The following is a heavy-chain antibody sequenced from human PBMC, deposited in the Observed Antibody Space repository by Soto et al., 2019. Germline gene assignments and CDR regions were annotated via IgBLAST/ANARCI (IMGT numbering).Heavy chain of an antibody. D-gene: IGHD2-15*01. CDR2: INPNSGGT. V-gene: IGHV1-2*04. Sequence: ASVKVSCKASGYTFTGYYRHWVRQAPGQGLEWMGWINPNSGGTNYAQKFQGWVTMTRDTSISTAYMELSRLRSDDTAVYYCARDLGYCSGGSCYSWYYFDYWGQGTLVTVSS. J-gene: IGHJ4*02. CDR3: ARDLGYCSGGSCYSWYYFDY. CDR1: GYTFTGYY.